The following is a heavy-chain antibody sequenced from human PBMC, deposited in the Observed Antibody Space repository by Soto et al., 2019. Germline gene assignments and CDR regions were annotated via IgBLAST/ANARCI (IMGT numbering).Heavy chain of an antibody. CDR3: APLSVSLSGPYGIHV. Sequence: SETLSLTCSVSGYSVSSSDYYWAWIRQPPGKGLEWIGSMLYSGLTYYNPSLKSRVTLSADTSKNQFSVRLNSVTASDTAVYYCAPLSVSLSGPYGIHVWGQGTTVTVSS. V-gene: IGHV4-39*01. CDR1: GYSVSSSDYY. CDR2: MLYSGLT. J-gene: IGHJ6*02. D-gene: IGHD2-15*01.